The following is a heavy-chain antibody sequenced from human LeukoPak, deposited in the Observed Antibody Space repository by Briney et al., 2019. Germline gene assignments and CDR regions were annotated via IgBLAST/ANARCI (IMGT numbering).Heavy chain of an antibody. J-gene: IGHJ4*02. D-gene: IGHD6-13*01. CDR3: ARYRYSSSWDYFDY. CDR1: GYTFTSYG. CDR2: NSAYNGNT. Sequence: GASVKVSCKASGYTFTSYGISWVRQAPGQGLEWMGWNSAYNGNTNYAQKLQGRVTMTTDTSTSTAYMELRSLRSDDTAVYYCARYRYSSSWDYFDYWGQGTLVTVSS. V-gene: IGHV1-18*01.